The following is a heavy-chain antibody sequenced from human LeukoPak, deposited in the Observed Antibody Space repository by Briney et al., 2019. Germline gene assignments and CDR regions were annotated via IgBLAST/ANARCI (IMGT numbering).Heavy chain of an antibody. CDR1: GGSISSYY. J-gene: IGHJ4*02. V-gene: IGHV4-34*01. Sequence: PSETLSLTCTVSGGSISSYYWSWIRQPPGKGLEWIGEINHSGSTNYNPSLKSRVTISVDTSKNQFSLKLSSVTAADTAVYYCARRESISLDYWGQGTLVTVSS. CDR2: INHSGST. CDR3: ARRESISLDY. D-gene: IGHD3-3*01.